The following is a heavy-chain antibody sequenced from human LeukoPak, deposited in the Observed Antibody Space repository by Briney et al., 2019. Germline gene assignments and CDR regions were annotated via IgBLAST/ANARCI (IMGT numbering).Heavy chain of an antibody. D-gene: IGHD3-22*01. CDR3: ARQIYYDRSGYFYFN. Sequence: SETLSLTCTVSGGSISSSGYYWGWIRQPPGKGLECIGIRSYSGGTYYNPSLKSRVTMSVDTSKNHFSLKLSSVTAADTAVYYCARQIYYDRSGYFYFNWGQGTLVTVSS. V-gene: IGHV4-39*01. CDR2: RSYSGGT. J-gene: IGHJ4*02. CDR1: GGSISSSGYY.